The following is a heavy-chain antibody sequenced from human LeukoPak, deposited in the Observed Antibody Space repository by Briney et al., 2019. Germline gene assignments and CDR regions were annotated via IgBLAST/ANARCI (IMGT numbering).Heavy chain of an antibody. CDR2: IYYSGNT. Sequence: SETLSLTCTVSGGSISNTHFYWGWVRQPPGEGLEWIGSIYYSGNTYYTPSLKSRVSMSRDTSQNQFSLKLTSMTAAGTAVYYCATDYDILTAAYYWGQGILVTVSS. D-gene: IGHD3-9*01. CDR1: GGSISNTHFY. CDR3: ATDYDILTAAYY. V-gene: IGHV4-39*01. J-gene: IGHJ4*02.